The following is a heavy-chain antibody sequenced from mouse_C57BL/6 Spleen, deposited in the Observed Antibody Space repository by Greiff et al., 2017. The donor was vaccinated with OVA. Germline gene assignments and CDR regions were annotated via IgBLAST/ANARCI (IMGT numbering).Heavy chain of an antibody. CDR2: INPYNGGT. J-gene: IGHJ3*01. Sequence: VQLQQSGPVLVKPGASVKMSCKASGYTFTDYYMNWVKQSHGKSLEWIGVINPYNGGTSYNQKFKGKATLTVDKSSSTAYMELNSLTSEDSAVYYCARGNYDYGEGFAYWGQGTLVTVSA. V-gene: IGHV1-19*01. CDR3: ARGNYDYGEGFAY. CDR1: GYTFTDYY. D-gene: IGHD2-4*01.